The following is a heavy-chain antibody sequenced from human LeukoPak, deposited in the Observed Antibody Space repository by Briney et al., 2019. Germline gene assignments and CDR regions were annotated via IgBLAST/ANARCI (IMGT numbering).Heavy chain of an antibody. V-gene: IGHV1-8*01. J-gene: IGHJ4*02. CDR1: GYTFTSSYD. Sequence: ASVKVSCKASGYTFTSSYDINWVRQAPGQGLEWMGWMNPYSGITGYTQKFQGRVTMTRDTSISTAYMELSSLTSEDTAVYYCARSPNWDHFDYWGQGTLVTVSS. CDR3: ARSPNWDHFDY. D-gene: IGHD1-1*01. CDR2: MNPYSGIT.